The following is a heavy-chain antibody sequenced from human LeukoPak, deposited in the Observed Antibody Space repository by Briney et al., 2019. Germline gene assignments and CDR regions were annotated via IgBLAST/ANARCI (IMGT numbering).Heavy chain of an antibody. CDR1: GYTFTSYG. CDR2: ISAYNGNT. D-gene: IGHD3-10*01. Sequence: ASVKVSCKASGYTFTSYGISWVRQAPGQGLEWMGWISAYNGNTNYAQKLQGRVTMTRDTSISTAYMELSRLRSDDTAVYYCARAVRAPNWFDPWGQGTLVTVSS. V-gene: IGHV1-18*01. J-gene: IGHJ5*02. CDR3: ARAVRAPNWFDP.